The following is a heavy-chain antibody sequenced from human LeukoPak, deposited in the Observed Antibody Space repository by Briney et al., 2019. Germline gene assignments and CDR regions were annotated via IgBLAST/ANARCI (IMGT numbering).Heavy chain of an antibody. Sequence: GGSLRLSCAASGFTFSGSAMHWVRQAPGKGLEWVAVISYDGSNKYYADSVKGRFTISRDNSKNTLYLQMNSLRAEDTAVYYCARDLGRLLGKPFDYWGQGTLVTVSS. CDR2: ISYDGSNK. V-gene: IGHV3-30*04. CDR3: ARDLGRLLGKPFDY. D-gene: IGHD7-27*01. CDR1: GFTFSGSA. J-gene: IGHJ4*02.